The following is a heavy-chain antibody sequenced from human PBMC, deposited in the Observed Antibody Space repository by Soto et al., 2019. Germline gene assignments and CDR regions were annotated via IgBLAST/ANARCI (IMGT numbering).Heavy chain of an antibody. Sequence: GASVKVSCKASGYTFTSYGISWVRQAPGQGLEWMGWISAYNGNTNYAQKLQGRVTMTTDTSTSTAYMELRSLRSGDTAVYYCARERGITIFGVVMRYGMDVWGQGTTVTVSS. CDR2: ISAYNGNT. CDR1: GYTFTSYG. V-gene: IGHV1-18*01. CDR3: ARERGITIFGVVMRYGMDV. J-gene: IGHJ6*02. D-gene: IGHD3-3*01.